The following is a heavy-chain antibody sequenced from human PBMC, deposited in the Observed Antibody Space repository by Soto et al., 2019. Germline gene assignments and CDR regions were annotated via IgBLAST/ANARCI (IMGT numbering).Heavy chain of an antibody. CDR1: GGTFSSYA. CDR2: IIPIFGTA. J-gene: IGHJ6*02. CDR3: ASGHYYYYGMDV. V-gene: IGHV1-69*13. Sequence: GASVKVSCKASGGTFSSYAISWVRQAPGQGLEWMGGIIPIFGTANYAQKFQGRVTITADESTSTAYMELSSLRSEDTAVYYCASGHYYYYGMDVWGQGTTVTVSS.